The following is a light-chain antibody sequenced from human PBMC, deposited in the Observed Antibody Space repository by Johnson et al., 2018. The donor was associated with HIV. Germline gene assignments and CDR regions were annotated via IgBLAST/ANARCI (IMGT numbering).Light chain of an antibody. CDR3: GTWATSLSVYV. V-gene: IGLV1-51*01. CDR1: SSNIVNIY. Sequence: QSVLTQPPSVSAAPGQKVTISCSASSSNIVNIYISWYQHLPGTAPKLLIYDNHKQPSGIPDRFSGSKSGTSVTLATTGLQTGDEADYYCGTWATSLSVYVFGTGTKVTVL. CDR2: DNH. J-gene: IGLJ1*01.